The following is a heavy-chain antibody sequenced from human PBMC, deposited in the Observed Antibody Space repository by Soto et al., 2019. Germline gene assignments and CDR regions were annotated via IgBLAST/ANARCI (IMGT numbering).Heavy chain of an antibody. CDR1: GDSISNSNYY. D-gene: IGHD3-16*01. V-gene: IGHV4-39*01. J-gene: IGHJ5*02. CDR2: IYYSGRT. CDR3: ARHTLLQPPRLSWFDP. Sequence: SETLSLTCTVSGDSISNSNYYWGWIRQSPGKGLEWIGSIYYSGRTYDDPSLKSRVTISVDTSKNQFSLKLTSVTAADTAVYYCARHTLLQPPRLSWFDPWGQGTLVTISS.